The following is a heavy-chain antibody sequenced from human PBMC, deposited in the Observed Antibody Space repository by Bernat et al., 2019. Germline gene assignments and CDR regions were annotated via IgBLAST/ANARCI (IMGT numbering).Heavy chain of an antibody. V-gene: IGHV3-33*01. D-gene: IGHD3-9*01. J-gene: IGHJ4*02. CDR2: IWYDGSNK. CDR1: GFTFSSYG. CDR3: AREGGYDILTGYYKGDFDY. Sequence: QVQLVESGGGVVQPGRSLRLSCAASGFTFSSYGMHWVRQAPGKGLEWVAVIWYDGSNKYYVDSVKGRFTISRDNSKNTLYLQMNSLRAEDTAVYYCAREGGYDILTGYYKGDFDYWGQGTLVTVSS.